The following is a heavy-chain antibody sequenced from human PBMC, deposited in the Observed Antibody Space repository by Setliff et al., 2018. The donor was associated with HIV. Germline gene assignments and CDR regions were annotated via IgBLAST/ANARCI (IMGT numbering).Heavy chain of an antibody. CDR2: IRTGSSYT. D-gene: IGHD6-13*01. V-gene: IGHV3-11*03. Sequence: GGSLRLSCAASGFTFSDYYMSWIRQAPGKGLEWVSYIRTGSSYTNYADSVKGRFTISRDNAKNSLYLQLNSLRAEDTAVYYCARLTRQGSSWYSWGQGTLVTVSS. J-gene: IGHJ4*02. CDR1: GFTFSDYY. CDR3: ARLTRQGSSWYS.